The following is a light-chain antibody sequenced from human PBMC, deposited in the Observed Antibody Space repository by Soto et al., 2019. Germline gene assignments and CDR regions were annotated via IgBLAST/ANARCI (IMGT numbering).Light chain of an antibody. CDR3: HHYGSRMYT. Sequence: IVGTQSPGTLPFSPGERATLSCRASRRVSSTSLAWYQQKPGQAPRLLIYGASTSATGIPDRFSGLRSATGLTLTISSLETALCAVYYCHHYGSRMYTFGQGTKLEIK. CDR1: RRVSSTS. CDR2: GAS. J-gene: IGKJ2*01. V-gene: IGKV3-20*01.